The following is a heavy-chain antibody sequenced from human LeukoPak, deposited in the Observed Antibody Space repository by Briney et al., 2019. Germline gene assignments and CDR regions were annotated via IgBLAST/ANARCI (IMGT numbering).Heavy chain of an antibody. D-gene: IGHD3-22*01. V-gene: IGHV3-23*01. J-gene: IGHJ4*02. CDR2: ISGSGGST. CDR3: ARLYDGSAYHADHFDY. Sequence: AGGSLRLSCAASGFTFSSYAMSWVRQAPGKGLEWVSAISGSGGSTYYAYSVKGRFTISRDNAKNSLYLQLNSLRAEDTAVYYCARLYDGSAYHADHFDYWGQGTLVTVSS. CDR1: GFTFSSYA.